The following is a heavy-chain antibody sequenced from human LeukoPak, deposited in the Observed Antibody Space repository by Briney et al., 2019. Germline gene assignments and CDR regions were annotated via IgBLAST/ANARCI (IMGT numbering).Heavy chain of an antibody. CDR1: GGSFSGYY. Sequence: SETLSLTCAVYGGSFSGYYWNWMRQPPGKGLEWIGEINHSGSTNYNPSLKSRVTISVDTSKDQFSLKLSSVTAADTAVYYCARGGPFYCSSTSCYPNYYYYYMDVWGKGTTVTVSS. D-gene: IGHD2-2*01. CDR2: INHSGST. CDR3: ARGGPFYCSSTSCYPNYYYYYMDV. V-gene: IGHV4-34*01. J-gene: IGHJ6*03.